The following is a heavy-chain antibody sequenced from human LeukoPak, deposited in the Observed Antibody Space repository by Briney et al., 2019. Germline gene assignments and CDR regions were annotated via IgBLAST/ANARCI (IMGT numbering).Heavy chain of an antibody. CDR1: GFTFSTYA. CDR3: AKERDYGHFDY. Sequence: GGSLRLSCAASGFTFSTYAMSWVRQAPGKGLEWVSGISGSGTHTYYADSVKGRFTISRDNSRSTLYLQMNGLRAEDTAVYYCAKERDYGHFDYWGQGTLVTVSS. D-gene: IGHD4-17*01. CDR2: ISGSGTHT. V-gene: IGHV3-23*01. J-gene: IGHJ4*02.